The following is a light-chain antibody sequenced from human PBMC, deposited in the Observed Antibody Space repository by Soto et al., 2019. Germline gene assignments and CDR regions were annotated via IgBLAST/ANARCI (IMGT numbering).Light chain of an antibody. V-gene: IGKV1-27*01. CDR3: QKYNSAPWT. CDR1: QGIGNY. J-gene: IGKJ1*01. CDR2: ATS. Sequence: DTQMTQSPSSLSASVGDRIPITCRASQGIGNYLAWYQQKPGKAPKNLIYATSTLQSGVPSRFSGSGSGTDFTLTISSLQPEDVATYYCQKYNSAPWTFGQGTKVDIK.